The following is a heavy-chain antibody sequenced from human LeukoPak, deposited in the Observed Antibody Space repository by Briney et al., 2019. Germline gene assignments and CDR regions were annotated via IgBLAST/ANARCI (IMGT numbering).Heavy chain of an antibody. Sequence: SVKVSCKASGGTFSRYAISWVRQAPGQGLEWMGGITPIFGTANYAQKFEGRVTITADESSSTAYMELRRLRSEDTAVYYCARDAAIYDNSAYYYLWWGQGTLVTVSS. J-gene: IGHJ4*02. CDR1: GGTFSRYA. CDR2: ITPIFGTA. V-gene: IGHV1-69*01. CDR3: ARDAAIYDNSAYYYLW. D-gene: IGHD3-22*01.